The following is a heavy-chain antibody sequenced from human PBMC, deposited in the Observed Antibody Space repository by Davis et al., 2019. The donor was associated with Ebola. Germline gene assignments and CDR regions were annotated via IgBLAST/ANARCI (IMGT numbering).Heavy chain of an antibody. D-gene: IGHD2-2*01. CDR3: ARMPLDYYYGMDV. CDR2: TTLSGGST. CDR1: GFTFNNAW. Sequence: GESLKISCAASGFTFNNAWMSWVRQAPGKGLEWVSATTLSGGSTYYADSVKGRFTISRDNSRNTLYLQMNSLRAEDTAVYYCARMPLDYYYGMDVWGKGTTVTVSS. J-gene: IGHJ6*04. V-gene: IGHV3-23*01.